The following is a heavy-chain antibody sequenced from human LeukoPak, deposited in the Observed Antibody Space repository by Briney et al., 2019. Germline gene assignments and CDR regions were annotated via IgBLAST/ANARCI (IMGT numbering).Heavy chain of an antibody. J-gene: IGHJ6*03. CDR1: GGTFSSYA. Sequence: VASVKVSCKASGGTFSSYAISWVRQAPGQGLEWMGGIIPIFGTANYAQKFQGRVTITADKSTSTAYMELSSLRSEDTAVYYCARGGGDYYDSSGYQKPYYYYYYMDVWGKGTTVTVSS. CDR2: IIPIFGTA. V-gene: IGHV1-69*06. D-gene: IGHD3-22*01. CDR3: ARGGGDYYDSSGYQKPYYYYYYMDV.